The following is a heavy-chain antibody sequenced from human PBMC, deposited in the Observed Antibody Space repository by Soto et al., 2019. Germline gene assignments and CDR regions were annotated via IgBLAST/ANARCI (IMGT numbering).Heavy chain of an antibody. CDR2: MNPNSGNK. D-gene: IGHD6-6*01. CDR3: AGGHLGWQLAPRRGWFDP. CDR1: GYTFTSYD. J-gene: IGHJ5*02. Sequence: ASVKVSCKASGYTFTSYDINWVRQATGQGLEWMGWMNPNSGNKGYAQKFQGRVTRTRNTIIRTAYMELSSLRSEDTAVYYWAGGHLGWQLAPRRGWFDPWGQGTLVTVSS. V-gene: IGHV1-8*01.